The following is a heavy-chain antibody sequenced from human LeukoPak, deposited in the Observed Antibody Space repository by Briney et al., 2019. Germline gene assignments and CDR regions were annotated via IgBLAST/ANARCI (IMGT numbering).Heavy chain of an antibody. CDR3: ASTQRYCSGGSCWYGMDV. CDR1: GYTFTSYG. D-gene: IGHD2-15*01. CDR2: ISAYNGNT. J-gene: IGHJ6*02. V-gene: IGHV1-18*01. Sequence: ASVKVTCKASGYTFTSYGISWVRQAPGQGLEWMGWISAYNGNTNYAQKLQGRVTMTTDTSTSTAYVELRSLRSDDTAVYYCASTQRYCSGGSCWYGMDVWGQGTTVTVSS.